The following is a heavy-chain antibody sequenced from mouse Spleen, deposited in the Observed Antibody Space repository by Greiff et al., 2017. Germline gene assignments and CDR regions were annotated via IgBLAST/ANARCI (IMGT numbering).Heavy chain of an antibody. V-gene: IGHV5-9-1*01. J-gene: IGHJ1*01. CDR2: ISSGGSYT. Sequence: EVKLMESGGGLVKPGGSLKLSCAASGFTFSSYAMSWVRQTPEKRLEWVATISSGGSYTYYPDSVKGRFTISRDNAKNTLYLQMSSLRSEDTAMYYCARRRGTDWYFDVWGAGTTVTVSS. CDR3: ARRRGTDWYFDV. CDR1: GFTFSSYA.